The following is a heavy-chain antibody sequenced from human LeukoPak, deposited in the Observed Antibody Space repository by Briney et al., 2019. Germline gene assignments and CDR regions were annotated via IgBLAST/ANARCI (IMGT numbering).Heavy chain of an antibody. V-gene: IGHV1-69*13. CDR3: AEKIPWTAAGWFDP. CDR1: GGTFSSYA. Sequence: VKVSCKASGGTFSSYACCWVRQAPGQGLEWMGGSIPIFGTANYVQKFQGRVMITEDKSTSTDYMELSSLRSEDTAVYSCAEKIPWTAAGWFDPWGQGTLVTVSS. D-gene: IGHD6-13*01. CDR2: SIPIFGTA. J-gene: IGHJ5*02.